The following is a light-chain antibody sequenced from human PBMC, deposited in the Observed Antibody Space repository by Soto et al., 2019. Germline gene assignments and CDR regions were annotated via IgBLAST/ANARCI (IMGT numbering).Light chain of an antibody. CDR3: QQDHATPLT. CDR1: HAISNY. V-gene: IGKV1-39*01. CDR2: GAK. J-gene: IGKJ5*01. Sequence: DIQMPQSPSFLSASVGDRVTITCRASHAISNYLNWYQQKPGKAPNLLIFGAKTLQSGVPSSFSGSGYGTDFTLTITTLQPEDVVIYYCQQDHATPLTFGQGTRL.